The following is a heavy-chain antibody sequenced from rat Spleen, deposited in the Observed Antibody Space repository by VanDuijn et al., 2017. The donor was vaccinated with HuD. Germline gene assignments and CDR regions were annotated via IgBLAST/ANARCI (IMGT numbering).Heavy chain of an antibody. CDR2: ITNTGVST. CDR1: GFTFSNYD. Sequence: EVQVVESGGGLVQPGRSMKLSCAVSGFTFSNYDMAWVRQAPGRGLEWIASITNTGVSTYYPDSVKGRFTISRDNAKNTLYLQMDSLRSEDTATYYCTRRPYYDGAYYPFAYWGQGTLVTVSS. D-gene: IGHD1-12*02. J-gene: IGHJ3*01. CDR3: TRRPYYDGAYYPFAY. V-gene: IGHV5-25*01.